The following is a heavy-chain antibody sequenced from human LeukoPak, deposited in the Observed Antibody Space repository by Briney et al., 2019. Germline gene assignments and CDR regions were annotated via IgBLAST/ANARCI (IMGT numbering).Heavy chain of an antibody. CDR3: ARGRLPYTTDDAFDI. CDR1: GFTFSSYW. J-gene: IGHJ3*02. D-gene: IGHD6-25*01. CDR2: IKQDGSEK. Sequence: GGSLRLSCAASGFTFSSYWMSWVRQAPGKGLEWVANIKQDGSEKYYVDSVKGRFTISRDNAKNSLYLQVNSLRAEDTAVYYCARGRLPYTTDDAFDIWGQGTMVTVSS. V-gene: IGHV3-7*01.